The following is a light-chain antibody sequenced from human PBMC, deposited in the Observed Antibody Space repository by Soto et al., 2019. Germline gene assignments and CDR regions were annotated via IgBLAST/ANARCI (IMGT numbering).Light chain of an antibody. V-gene: IGKV1-5*01. CDR2: DAS. CDR3: QQYNSYSQT. J-gene: IGKJ1*01. Sequence: DIQITQSPSTLSASVGDRVTITCRASQSISSWLAWYQQKPGKAPKLLIYDASSLDSGVPSRFSGSGSGTECTLPISSLQPDDFETDYCQQYNSYSQTFGQGTKVDIK. CDR1: QSISSW.